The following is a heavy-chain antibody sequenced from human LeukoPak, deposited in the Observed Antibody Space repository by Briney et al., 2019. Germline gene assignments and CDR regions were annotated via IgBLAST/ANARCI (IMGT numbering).Heavy chain of an antibody. CDR2: ISAYNGNT. V-gene: IGHV1-18*01. J-gene: IGHJ4*02. CDR3: ARVVFLMGAPSFDY. D-gene: IGHD1-26*01. CDR1: GYTFTSYG. Sequence: ATVKVSCKASGYTFTSYGISWVRQAPGQGLEWMGWISAYNGNTNYAQKLQGRVTMTTDTSTSTAYMELRSLRSDDTAVYYCARVVFLMGAPSFDYWGQGTLVTVSS.